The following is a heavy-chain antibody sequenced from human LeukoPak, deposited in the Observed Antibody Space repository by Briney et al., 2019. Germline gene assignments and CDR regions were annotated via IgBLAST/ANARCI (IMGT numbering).Heavy chain of an antibody. Sequence: GESLKISCKGSGYSFTSYWIGLVRQMPGKGLEGVGIIYPGDSDTRYSPSFQGQVTISADKSISTAYLQWSSLKASDTAMYYCARGLYYYDSSGSGSFDYWGQGTLVTVSS. J-gene: IGHJ4*02. CDR1: GYSFTSYW. D-gene: IGHD3-22*01. CDR2: IYPGDSDT. V-gene: IGHV5-51*01. CDR3: ARGLYYYDSSGSGSFDY.